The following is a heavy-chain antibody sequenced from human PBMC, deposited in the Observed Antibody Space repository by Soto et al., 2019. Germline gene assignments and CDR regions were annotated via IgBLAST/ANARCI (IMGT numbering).Heavy chain of an antibody. V-gene: IGHV1-18*01. CDR2: INTYDGNT. J-gene: IGHJ4*02. CDR3: AREPNYFDY. Sequence: ASVKVSCKASGYTFTSYGINWVRQAPGQGLEWMGWINTYDGNTNHAQKFQGRVTMTTDTSTSTAYMELRSLRSDDTAVYYCAREPNYFDYWGQGTLVTVSS. CDR1: GYTFTSYG.